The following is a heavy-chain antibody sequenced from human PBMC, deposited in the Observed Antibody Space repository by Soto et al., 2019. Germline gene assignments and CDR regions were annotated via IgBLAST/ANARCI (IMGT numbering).Heavy chain of an antibody. D-gene: IGHD5-12*01. CDR2: IIPILDIT. J-gene: IGHJ4*02. CDR3: ARDSPIGSTFSGHDDIDS. CDR1: GSTFSNHI. V-gene: IGHV1-69*08. Sequence: QVQLVQSGAEVKKLGSSVKVSCKASGSTFSNHIITWVRQAPGQGLEWMGRIIPILDITNYAQKFQGRVTITADKSTTTACMEVSSLSSEDTAVYYCARDSPIGSTFSGHDDIDSWGQGTLVTVSS.